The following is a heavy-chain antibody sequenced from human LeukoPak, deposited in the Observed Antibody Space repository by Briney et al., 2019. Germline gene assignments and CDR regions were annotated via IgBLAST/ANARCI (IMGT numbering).Heavy chain of an antibody. CDR3: ASGGQQLVKIDH. J-gene: IGHJ4*02. CDR1: GFTFSSYA. CDR2: ISYDGSNK. Sequence: GGSLRLSCAASGFTFSSYAMHWVRQAPGKGLEWVAVISYDGSNKYYADSVKGRFTISRDNSKNTLYLQMNSLRAEDTAVYYCASGGQQLVKIDHWGQGTLVTVSS. V-gene: IGHV3-30-3*01. D-gene: IGHD6-13*01.